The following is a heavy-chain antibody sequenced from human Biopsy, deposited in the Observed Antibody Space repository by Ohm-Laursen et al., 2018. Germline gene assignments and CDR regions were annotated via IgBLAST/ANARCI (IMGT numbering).Heavy chain of an antibody. CDR1: SGSIRTGDYY. Sequence: SDTLSLTCTVSSGSIRTGDYYWTWIRQPAGKGLEWIGHTYKGGNTNHNPSLKSRVSMSVDTSKNQLSLTLRSVTAADTAVYYCARDLPSSYYYAMDVWGQGTTVTVSS. CDR3: ARDLPSSYYYAMDV. V-gene: IGHV4-61*09. J-gene: IGHJ6*02. CDR2: TYKGGNT.